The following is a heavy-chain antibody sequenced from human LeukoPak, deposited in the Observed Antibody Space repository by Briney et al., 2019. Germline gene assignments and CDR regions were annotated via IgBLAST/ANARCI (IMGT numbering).Heavy chain of an antibody. Sequence: ASVRVSFKSSVYTFTCYYIHWLRQAPGQGLEWMGWINPISGGTNYAQKFQGRVTMTSDTSISTAYMELSGLRSDDTALYYCARDNSCSSSSCGNCYMDVWGKGAMPSVCS. CDR1: VYTFTCYY. CDR2: INPISGGT. V-gene: IGHV1-2*02. J-gene: IGHJ6*03. CDR3: ARDNSCSSSSCGNCYMDV. D-gene: IGHD2-2*01.